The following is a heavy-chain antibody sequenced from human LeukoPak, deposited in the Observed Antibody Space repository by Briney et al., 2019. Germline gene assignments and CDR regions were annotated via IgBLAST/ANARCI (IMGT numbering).Heavy chain of an antibody. CDR1: GGSISSGDYY. CDR2: IYYSGST. Sequence: PSETLSLTCTVSGGSISSGDYYWSWIRQPPGKGLEWIGYIYYSGSTYYNPSLKSRVTISVDTSKNQFSLKLSSVTAADTAVYYCARNSGYYYYGMDVWGQGTTVTVSS. J-gene: IGHJ6*02. D-gene: IGHD6-25*01. CDR3: ARNSGYYYYGMDV. V-gene: IGHV4-30-4*02.